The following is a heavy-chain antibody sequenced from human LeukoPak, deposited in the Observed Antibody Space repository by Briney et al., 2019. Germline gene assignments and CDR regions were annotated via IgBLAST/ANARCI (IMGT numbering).Heavy chain of an antibody. CDR2: IYFSGST. J-gene: IGHJ4*02. Sequence: PSETLSLTCTVSGGSISTYYWTWIRQPPGKGLEWIGYIYFSGSTNYNPSLKSRVTISVDTSKNQFSLNLTSVTAVDTAVYYCARGGKGFPLGLRFDYWGQGSLVTVSS. V-gene: IGHV4-59*01. CDR3: ARGGKGFPLGLRFDY. CDR1: GGSISTYY. D-gene: IGHD2-21*01.